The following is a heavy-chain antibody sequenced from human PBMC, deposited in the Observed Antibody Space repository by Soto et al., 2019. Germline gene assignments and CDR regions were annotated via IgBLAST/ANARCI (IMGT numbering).Heavy chain of an antibody. V-gene: IGHV3-7*02. Sequence: EVQLVESGGGLVQPGGSLRLSCAASGCTFSSDWMSLVRQAPGKGLEWVANIKQDGSEKYYVDSVKGRFTISRDNAKNTLYLQMDSLRGEDTAVYYCARGQFDPDYWGQGTLVTVSS. J-gene: IGHJ4*02. CDR3: ARGQFDPDY. CDR2: IKQDGSEK. CDR1: GCTFSSDW. D-gene: IGHD3-9*01.